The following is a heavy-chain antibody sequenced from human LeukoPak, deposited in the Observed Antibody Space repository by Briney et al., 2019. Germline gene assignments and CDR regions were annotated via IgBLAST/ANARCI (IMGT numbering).Heavy chain of an antibody. CDR2: IYYSGNT. D-gene: IGHD6-19*01. J-gene: IGHJ4*02. V-gene: IGHV4-59*01. CDR1: GGSISRYY. CDR3: ARGRSSGLMWAVDY. Sequence: PSETLSLTCTVSGGSISRYYWSWIRQPPGKGLEWIGYIYYSGNTNYNPSLKSRVTISVDTSKNQFSLKLSSVTAADTAVYYCARGRSSGLMWAVDYWGQGTLVTVSS.